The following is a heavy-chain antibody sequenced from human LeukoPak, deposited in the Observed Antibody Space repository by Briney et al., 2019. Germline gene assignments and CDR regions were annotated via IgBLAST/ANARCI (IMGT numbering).Heavy chain of an antibody. D-gene: IGHD3-3*01. J-gene: IGHJ6*02. Sequence: SQTLSLTCTVSGGSISSGDYYWSWIRQPPGKGLEWIGYIYYSGSTYYNPSLKSRVTISVDTSKNQFSLKLSSVTAADTAVYYCARGGTIFGVVIPSYYYYGMDVWGQGTTVTVSS. CDR3: ARGGTIFGVVIPSYYYYGMDV. CDR2: IYYSGST. V-gene: IGHV4-30-4*01. CDR1: GGSISSGDYY.